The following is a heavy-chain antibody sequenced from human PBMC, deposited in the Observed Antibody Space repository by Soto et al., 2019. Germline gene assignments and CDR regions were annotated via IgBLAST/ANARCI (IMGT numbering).Heavy chain of an antibody. Sequence: SETLSLTCAVYGGSFSGYYWTWIRQPPGTGLEWIGEINHSGSTNYNPSLKSRVTISVDTSKNQFSLKLTSVTAADTAVYYCARWFGELYKYNWFDPWGQGTLVTVSS. V-gene: IGHV4-34*01. CDR3: ARWFGELYKYNWFDP. J-gene: IGHJ5*02. CDR1: GGSFSGYY. CDR2: INHSGST. D-gene: IGHD3-10*01.